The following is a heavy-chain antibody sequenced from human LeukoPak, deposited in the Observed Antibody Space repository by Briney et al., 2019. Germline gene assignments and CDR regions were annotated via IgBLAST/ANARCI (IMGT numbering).Heavy chain of an antibody. CDR2: ISSSSSYI. CDR3: AKETVIPAGGDAFDI. J-gene: IGHJ3*02. D-gene: IGHD2-21*01. CDR1: GSTFSSYS. Sequence: GGSLRLSCAASGSTFSSYSMNWVRQAPGKGLEWVSSISSSSSYIYYADSVKGRFTISRDNSKNTLYMQMNSLRAEDTAVYYCAKETVIPAGGDAFDIWGQGTMVTVSS. V-gene: IGHV3-21*04.